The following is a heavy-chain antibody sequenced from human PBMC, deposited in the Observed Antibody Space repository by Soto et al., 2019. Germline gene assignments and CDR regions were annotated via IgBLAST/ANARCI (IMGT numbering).Heavy chain of an antibody. Sequence: GGSLRLSCAASGFTFSSYWMSWVHQAPGKGLEWVANIKQDGSEKYYVDSVKGRFTISRDNAKNSLYLQMNSLRAEDTAVYYCARGLTIFGVASTYYFDYWGQGTLVTVSS. CDR1: GFTFSSYW. V-gene: IGHV3-7*01. CDR2: IKQDGSEK. D-gene: IGHD3-3*01. CDR3: ARGLTIFGVASTYYFDY. J-gene: IGHJ4*02.